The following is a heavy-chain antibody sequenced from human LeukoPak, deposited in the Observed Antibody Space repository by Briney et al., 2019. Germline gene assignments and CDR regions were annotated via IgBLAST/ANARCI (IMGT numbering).Heavy chain of an antibody. CDR3: ARASYYCDTTGLGAFDI. CDR1: GFTFDDHA. V-gene: IGHV3-9*01. Sequence: GRSLRLSCAASGFTFDDHAMYWVPQAPGKGLEWVSGINWDATRIGYADAVKGRFTISRDSAKKSLYLQMNSLRAEDTALYYCARASYYCDTTGLGAFDIWGQGTLVTVSS. J-gene: IGHJ3*02. D-gene: IGHD3-22*01. CDR2: INWDATRI.